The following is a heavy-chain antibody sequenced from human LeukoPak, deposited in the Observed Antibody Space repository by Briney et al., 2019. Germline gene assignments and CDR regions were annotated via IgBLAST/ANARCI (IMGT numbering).Heavy chain of an antibody. CDR1: GYTFTSYD. J-gene: IGHJ4*02. Sequence: GASVKVSCKASGYTFTSYDINWVRQATGQGLEWMGWMNPNSGNTGYAQKFQRRVTITRNTSISTAYMELSSLRSDDTAVYYCARLHSSSWYLYYFDYWGQGTLVTVSS. CDR2: MNPNSGNT. CDR3: ARLHSSSWYLYYFDY. V-gene: IGHV1-8*03. D-gene: IGHD6-13*01.